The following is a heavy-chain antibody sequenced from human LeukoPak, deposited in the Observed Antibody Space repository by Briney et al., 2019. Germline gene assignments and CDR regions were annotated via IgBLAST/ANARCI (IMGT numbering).Heavy chain of an antibody. CDR3: ARLGDSSGYYFITKYYFDY. V-gene: IGHV4-39*01. CDR2: IYYSGST. J-gene: IGHJ4*02. D-gene: IGHD3-22*01. Sequence: SETLSLTCTVSGGSISSSSYYWGWIRQPPGKGLEWIGSIYYSGSTYYNPSLKSRVTISVDTSKNQFSLKLSSVTAADTAVYYCARLGDSSGYYFITKYYFDYWGQGTLVTVSS. CDR1: GGSISSSSYY.